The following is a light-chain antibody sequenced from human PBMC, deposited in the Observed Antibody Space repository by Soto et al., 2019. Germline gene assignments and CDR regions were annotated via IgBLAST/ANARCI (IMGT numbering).Light chain of an antibody. CDR1: SSNVGSYIL. V-gene: IGLV2-23*01. CDR2: EAS. Sequence: QSALTQPASVSGSPGQSITISCAGTSSNVGSYILVSWYQQHPGKAPKLMIYEASKRPSGVSNRFSGSKSGNTASLTISGLQAEDEADYYCCSYAGSSTYVFGGGTKLTVL. CDR3: CSYAGSSTYV. J-gene: IGLJ2*01.